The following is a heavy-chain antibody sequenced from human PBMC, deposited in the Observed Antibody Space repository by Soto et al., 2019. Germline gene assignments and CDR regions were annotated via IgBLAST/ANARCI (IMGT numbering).Heavy chain of an antibody. D-gene: IGHD3-10*01. J-gene: IGHJ6*02. Sequence: PGGALRVSCAASGFTFSSYAMSWVRQAPGKGLEGVSTISGSGGSTYYADSVKGRFTISRDNSKNTLYLQMNSLRAEDTAIYYCAKDMVTLVRGVDYSYYGMHVWGQGTAVTVSS. CDR3: AKDMVTLVRGVDYSYYGMHV. CDR1: GFTFSSYA. CDR2: ISGSGGST. V-gene: IGHV3-23*01.